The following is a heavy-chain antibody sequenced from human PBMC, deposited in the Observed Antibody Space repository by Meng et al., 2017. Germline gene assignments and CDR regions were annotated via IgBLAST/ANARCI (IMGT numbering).Heavy chain of an antibody. V-gene: IGHV2-5*02. CDR1: GFSLSTSGVG. J-gene: IGHJ4*02. CDR3: ARLVVPAAINDY. CDR2: IYWDDDK. Sequence: QITLKESGPTLVKPTQTITLTCTFSGFSLSTSGVGVGWIRQPPGKALEWLALIYWDDDKRYSPSLKSRLTITKDTSKNQVVLTMTNMDPVDTATYYCARLVVPAAINDYWGQGTLVTVSS. D-gene: IGHD2-2*01.